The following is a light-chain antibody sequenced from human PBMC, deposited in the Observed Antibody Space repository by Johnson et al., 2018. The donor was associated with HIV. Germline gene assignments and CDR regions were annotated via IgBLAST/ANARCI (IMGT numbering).Light chain of an antibody. Sequence: QYVLTKPPSVSAAPGQKVTISCSGSSSNIGNSYVSWYQQLPGTAPKLLIYENNKRPSGIPDRFSGSKSGTSATLGITGLQTGDEADYYCGTWDSSLSAEVFGTGTKVTVL. CDR1: SSNIGNSY. CDR2: ENN. J-gene: IGLJ1*01. CDR3: GTWDSSLSAEV. V-gene: IGLV1-51*02.